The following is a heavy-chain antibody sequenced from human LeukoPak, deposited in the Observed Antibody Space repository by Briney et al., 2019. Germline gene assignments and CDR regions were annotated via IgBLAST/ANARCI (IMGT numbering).Heavy chain of an antibody. Sequence: GGSLRLSCAASGFTFSSYGMHWVRQAPGKGLEWVGVIGYDGNNKYYADSVKGRFTISRDNSKNTLYLQMNSLRAEDTAVYYCANQGGRTVPTPRWGQGTLVTVSS. D-gene: IGHD4-23*01. CDR2: IGYDGNNK. CDR3: ANQGGRTVPTPR. CDR1: GFTFSSYG. J-gene: IGHJ4*02. V-gene: IGHV3-30*18.